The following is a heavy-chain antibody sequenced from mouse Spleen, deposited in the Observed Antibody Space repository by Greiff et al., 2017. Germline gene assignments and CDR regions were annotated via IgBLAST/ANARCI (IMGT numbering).Heavy chain of an antibody. CDR3: ARGDYYGFAY. CDR2: ISTYYGDA. D-gene: IGHD1-1*01. V-gene: IGHV1S137*01. Sequence: VQLQQSGAELVRPGVSVKISCKGSGYTFTDYAMHWVKQSHAKSLEWIGVISTYYGDASYNQKFKGKATMTVDKSSSTAYMELARLTSEDSAIYYCARGDYYGFAYWGQGTLVTVSA. J-gene: IGHJ3*01. CDR1: GYTFTDYA.